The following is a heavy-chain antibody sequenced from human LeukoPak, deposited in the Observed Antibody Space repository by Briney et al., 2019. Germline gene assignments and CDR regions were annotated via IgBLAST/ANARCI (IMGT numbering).Heavy chain of an antibody. Sequence: GGSLRLSCAASGFTFSDHYMSWIRQAPGKGLEWVSYISSSSSYTNYADSVKGRFTISRDNAKNSLYLQMNSLRAEDTAVYYCARPYDLGAFDIWGQGTMVTVSS. J-gene: IGHJ3*02. D-gene: IGHD3-3*01. CDR2: ISSSSSYT. V-gene: IGHV3-11*06. CDR3: ARPYDLGAFDI. CDR1: GFTFSDHY.